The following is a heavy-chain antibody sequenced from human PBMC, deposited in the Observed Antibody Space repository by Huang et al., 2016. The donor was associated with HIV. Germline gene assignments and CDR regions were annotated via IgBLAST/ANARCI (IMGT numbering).Heavy chain of an antibody. J-gene: IGHJ6*02. CDR1: GTSMTSSTFY. D-gene: IGHD5-18*01. CDR2: VYFLGNT. Sequence: LQLRESGPGLVTPSETLSLTCTASGTSMTSSTFYWGWFRQPPGRGREWIGRVYFLGNTDYNPSLKSRVSVSMDTANKQYSMRLTSVTAADTALYICAREHRSVDTDRADGYYYRGLDVWGPGTTVIVSS. CDR3: AREHRSVDTDRADGYYYRGLDV. V-gene: IGHV4-39*02.